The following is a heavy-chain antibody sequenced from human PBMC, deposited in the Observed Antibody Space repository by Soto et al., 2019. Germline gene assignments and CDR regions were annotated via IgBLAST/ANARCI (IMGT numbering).Heavy chain of an antibody. V-gene: IGHV4-39*07. CDR3: ARGNFDWLLPYDY. D-gene: IGHD3-9*01. CDR1: GGSISSSAHF. Sequence: SETLSLTCTVSGGSISSSAHFWGWIRQPPGKGLEWIGSIDYSGTTYYNTSLRTRATISVDTSKNQFSLKLSSVTAADTAVYYCARGNFDWLLPYDYWGQGTLVTVSS. J-gene: IGHJ4*02. CDR2: IDYSGTT.